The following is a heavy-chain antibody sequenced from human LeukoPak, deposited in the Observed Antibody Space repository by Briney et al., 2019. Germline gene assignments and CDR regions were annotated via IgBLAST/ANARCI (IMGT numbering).Heavy chain of an antibody. CDR3: AIHPSYGYYYYGMDV. CDR1: GYNFTSYA. Sequence: ASVKVSCKASGYNFTSYAMHWVRQAPGQRLEWMGWINAGNGNTKYSQKFQGRVTITRDTSASTAYMELSSLRSEDTAVYYCAIHPSYGYYYYGMDVWGQGTTVTVSS. V-gene: IGHV1-3*01. D-gene: IGHD3-10*01. CDR2: INAGNGNT. J-gene: IGHJ6*02.